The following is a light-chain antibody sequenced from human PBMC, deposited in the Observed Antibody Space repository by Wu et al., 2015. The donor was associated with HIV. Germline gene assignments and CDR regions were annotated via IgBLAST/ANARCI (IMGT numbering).Light chain of an antibody. CDR1: QIVTDNY. CDR2: GAS. V-gene: IGKV3-20*01. CDR3: QQYGHTPLT. Sequence: EIVLTQSPGTLSLSPGERATLSCKASQIVTDNYLAWYLQRPGQPPRLLIYGASNRATGISDRLSGSVSGTNFTLIITTVEPEDFGVYYCQQYGHTPLTFGQGT. J-gene: IGKJ2*01.